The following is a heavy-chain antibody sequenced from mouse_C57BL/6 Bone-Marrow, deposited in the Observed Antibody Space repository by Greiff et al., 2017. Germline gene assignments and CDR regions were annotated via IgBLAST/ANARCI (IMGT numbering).Heavy chain of an antibody. J-gene: IGHJ1*03. D-gene: IGHD1-1*01. CDR3: ARSPFYYGSSYRYFDV. CDR1: GYTFTSYW. V-gene: IGHV1-64*01. Sequence: QVQLQQPGAELVKPGASVKLSCKASGYTFTSYWMHWVKQRPGQGLEWIGMIHPNSGSTNYNEKFKSKATLTVDKSSSTAYMQLSSLTSEDSVVYYCARSPFYYGSSYRYFDVWGTGTTVTVSS. CDR2: IHPNSGST.